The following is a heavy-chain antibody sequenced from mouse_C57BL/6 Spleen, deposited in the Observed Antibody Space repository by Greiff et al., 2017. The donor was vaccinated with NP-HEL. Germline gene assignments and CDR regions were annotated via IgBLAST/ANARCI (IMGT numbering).Heavy chain of an antibody. Sequence: DVMLVESGGGLVKPGGSLKLSCAASGFTFSSYTMSWVRQTPEKRLEWVATISGGGGNTYYPDSVKGRFTISRDNAKNTLYLQMSSLRSEDTALYYCARQDYGSSYYAMDYWGQGTSVTVSS. D-gene: IGHD1-1*01. V-gene: IGHV5-9*01. CDR1: GFTFSSYT. CDR2: ISGGGGNT. J-gene: IGHJ4*01. CDR3: ARQDYGSSYYAMDY.